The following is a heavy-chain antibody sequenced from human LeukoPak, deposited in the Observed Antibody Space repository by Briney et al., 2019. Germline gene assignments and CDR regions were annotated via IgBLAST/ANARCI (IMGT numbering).Heavy chain of an antibody. Sequence: ASVKVSCKTSGYTFTSYDINWVRQATGQGLEWMGVMNTNSGNTGYAQRFRGRVTITRNTSISTAYMELSSLRSEDTAVYYCARGASRNFDYWGQGTLVTVSS. CDR2: MNTNSGNT. CDR3: ARGASRNFDY. J-gene: IGHJ4*02. V-gene: IGHV1-8*03. CDR1: GYTFTSYD. D-gene: IGHD6-6*01.